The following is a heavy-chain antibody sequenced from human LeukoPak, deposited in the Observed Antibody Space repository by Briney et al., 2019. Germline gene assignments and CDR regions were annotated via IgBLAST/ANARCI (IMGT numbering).Heavy chain of an antibody. CDR2: INPNSGGT. J-gene: IGHJ6*02. Sequence: GASVKVSCKASEYTFIGYYMHWVRQAPGQGLEWMGWINPNSGGTDYEQKFQGRVTMTRDTSISTAYMELSRLRSDDTAVYYCVRDRYYGSGSFYQMDVWGQGTTVTVSS. CDR3: VRDRYYGSGSFYQMDV. CDR1: EYTFIGYY. D-gene: IGHD3-10*01. V-gene: IGHV1-2*02.